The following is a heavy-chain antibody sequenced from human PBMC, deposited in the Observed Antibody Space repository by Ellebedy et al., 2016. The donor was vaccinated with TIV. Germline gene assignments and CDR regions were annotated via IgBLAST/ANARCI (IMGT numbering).Heavy chain of an antibody. V-gene: IGHV3-21*01. D-gene: IGHD3-9*01. CDR2: ISSSSNYI. CDR3: ARDRDILTGYQNY. CDR1: GFTFSSYS. Sequence: GGSLRLXCAASGFTFSSYSMNWARQAPGKGLEWVSSISSSSNYIYYADSVKGRFTISRDNAKNSLYLQMNSLRAEDTAVYYCARDRDILTGYQNYWGQGTLVTVSS. J-gene: IGHJ4*02.